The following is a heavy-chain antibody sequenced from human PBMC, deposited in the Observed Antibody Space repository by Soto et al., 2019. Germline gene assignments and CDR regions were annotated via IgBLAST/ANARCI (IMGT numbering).Heavy chain of an antibody. CDR1: GFTFRSYE. Sequence: PGESLKISCAASGFTFRSYEMNWVRQAPGKGLEWLSYISGGGDTELYADSVKGRFATSRDNAKNSLFLQMNSLRAEDTAVYFCARVGILASQAGQVNDCWGQGTLVTVSS. D-gene: IGHD5-12*01. CDR2: ISGGGDTE. CDR3: ARVGILASQAGQVNDC. V-gene: IGHV3-48*03. J-gene: IGHJ4*02.